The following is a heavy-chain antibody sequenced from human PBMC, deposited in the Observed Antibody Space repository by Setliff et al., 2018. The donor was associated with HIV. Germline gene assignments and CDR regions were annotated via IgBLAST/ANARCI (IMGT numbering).Heavy chain of an antibody. Sequence: SETLSLTCTVSGGSISSGDYYWSWIRQHPRKGLEWTGYIYYTGSTYYNPSLKSRVTISVDTSKNQFSLKLSSVTAADTAVYYCARLDVDIAMAPDYWGQGMLVTVSS. CDR1: GGSISSGDYY. V-gene: IGHV4-31*03. CDR2: IYYTGST. J-gene: IGHJ4*02. D-gene: IGHD5-18*01. CDR3: ARLDVDIAMAPDY.